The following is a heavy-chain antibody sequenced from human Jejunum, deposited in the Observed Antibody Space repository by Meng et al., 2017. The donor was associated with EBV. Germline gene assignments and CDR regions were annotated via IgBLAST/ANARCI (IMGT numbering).Heavy chain of an antibody. V-gene: IGHV4-34*02. Sequence: QGQLQQGGAGRLKPPEPLSLTCAVYRGSFRGYYWSWIRQHPGKGLEWIGEINHSGSTNYNPSLRSRVTISVETSKNQFSLRLNSVTAADTAVYYCARVAFSYTTRSLDSWGQGTLVTVSS. CDR1: RGSFRGYY. D-gene: IGHD3-16*02. J-gene: IGHJ4*02. CDR2: INHSGST. CDR3: ARVAFSYTTRSLDS.